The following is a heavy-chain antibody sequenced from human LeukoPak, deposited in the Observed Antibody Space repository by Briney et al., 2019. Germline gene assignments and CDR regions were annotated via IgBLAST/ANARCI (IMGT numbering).Heavy chain of an antibody. CDR2: INHSGST. D-gene: IGHD3-3*01. Sequence: PSETLSLTCAVYGGSFSGYYWSWIRQPPGKGLEWIGEINHSGSTNYNPSLKSRVTISVDTSKNQFPLKLSSVTAADTAVYYCARLYDFWSGYSCWGQGTLVTVSS. V-gene: IGHV4-34*01. CDR1: GGSFSGYY. J-gene: IGHJ4*02. CDR3: ARLYDFWSGYSC.